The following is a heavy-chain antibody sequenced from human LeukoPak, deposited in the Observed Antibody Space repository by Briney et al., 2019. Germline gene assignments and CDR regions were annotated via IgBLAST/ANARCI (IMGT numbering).Heavy chain of an antibody. D-gene: IGHD5-18*01. CDR2: MSNDGSDQ. J-gene: IGHJ3*02. CDR1: GFTFSDYA. V-gene: IGHV3-30*04. Sequence: GGSLRLSCAASGFTFSDYAVHWVRQAPGKGLEWVAVMSNDGSDQSYADSVRGRFTISRDNSKNTLYLQMNSLRAEDTAVYYCARVRDTSMVYDALDIWGQGTMVTVSS. CDR3: ARVRDTSMVYDALDI.